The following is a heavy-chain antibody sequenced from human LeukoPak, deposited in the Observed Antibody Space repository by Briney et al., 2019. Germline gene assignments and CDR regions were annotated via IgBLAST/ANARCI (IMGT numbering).Heavy chain of an antibody. V-gene: IGHV3-53*01. J-gene: IGHJ4*02. Sequence: QPGGSLRLSCAASGFTVSSNYMSWVRQAPGKGLEWVSVIYSGGSTYYADSVKGRFTISRDNSKNTLYLQMNSLRAEDTAVYYCARGPMITVTTGGFDYWGQGTLVTVSS. CDR3: ARGPMITVTTGGFDY. CDR2: IYSGGST. CDR1: GFTVSSNY. D-gene: IGHD4-11*01.